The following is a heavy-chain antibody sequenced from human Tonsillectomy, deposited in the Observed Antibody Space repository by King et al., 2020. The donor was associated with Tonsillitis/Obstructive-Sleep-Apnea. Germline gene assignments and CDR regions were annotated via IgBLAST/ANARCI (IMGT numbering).Heavy chain of an antibody. CDR1: GYTFTSYG. J-gene: IGHJ5*02. Sequence: QLVQSGAEVKKPGASVKVSCKASGYTFTSYGITWVRQAPGLGLEWMGWISAYIGETKYGQKFRGRVAMTTDTSTSTAYMELRSLRSDDTAVYYCARDYCSGGRCYSEWFDPWGQGTLVTVSS. V-gene: IGHV1-18*01. CDR2: ISAYIGET. D-gene: IGHD2-15*01. CDR3: ARDYCSGGRCYSEWFDP.